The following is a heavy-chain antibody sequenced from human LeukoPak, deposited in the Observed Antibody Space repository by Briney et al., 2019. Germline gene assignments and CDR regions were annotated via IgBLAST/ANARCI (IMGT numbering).Heavy chain of an antibody. Sequence: GGSLRLSCAASGFTVSSNYMSWVRQAPGKGLEWVSVIYSGGSTYYADSVKGRFTISRDNSKNTLYLQMNSLRAEDTAVHYCAREYYDFWSGLYYYYMDVWGKGTTVTVSS. CDR1: GFTVSSNY. J-gene: IGHJ6*03. V-gene: IGHV3-66*02. D-gene: IGHD3-3*01. CDR3: AREYYDFWSGLYYYYMDV. CDR2: IYSGGST.